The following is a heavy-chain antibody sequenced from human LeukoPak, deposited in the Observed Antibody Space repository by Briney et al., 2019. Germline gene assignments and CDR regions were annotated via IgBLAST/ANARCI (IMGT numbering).Heavy chain of an antibody. CDR1: GYTFTSYD. V-gene: IGHV1-69*04. CDR2: IIPILGFA. D-gene: IGHD5-18*01. CDR3: ARDTAMLHFDY. J-gene: IGHJ4*02. Sequence: SVKVSCKASGYTFTSYDINWVRQATGQGLEWMGKIIPILGFANYAQKFQGRVTITADKSTSTAYMELSSLRSEDTAVYYCARDTAMLHFDYWGQGTLVTVSS.